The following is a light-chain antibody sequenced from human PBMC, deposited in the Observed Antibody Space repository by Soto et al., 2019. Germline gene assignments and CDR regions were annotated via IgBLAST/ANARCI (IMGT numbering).Light chain of an antibody. Sequence: DIQMTQSPSTLSASVGDTVTITCRASQSVSRWLNWYQQKSGKAPRLLIYEASNLEIGVPSRFSGSGSGTEFILTLNSLQPADSATYYCQKFNSKVLTFSHGTNVEI. CDR1: QSVSRW. CDR2: EAS. V-gene: IGKV1-5*01. CDR3: QKFNSKVLT. J-gene: IGKJ1*01.